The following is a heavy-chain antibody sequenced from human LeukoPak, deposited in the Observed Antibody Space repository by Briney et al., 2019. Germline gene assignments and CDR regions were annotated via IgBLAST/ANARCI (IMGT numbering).Heavy chain of an antibody. D-gene: IGHD3-22*01. J-gene: IGHJ2*01. CDR1: GFTFSSYV. V-gene: IGHV3-23*01. Sequence: QPGGSLRLSCAASGFTFSSYVMTWVRQAPGKGLEWVSGISSSGGTTYYADSVKGRFTISRDNPKNTLYLQMNSLRAEDTAVYYCARAPLLHWYFDLWGRGTLVTVSS. CDR3: ARAPLLHWYFDL. CDR2: ISSSGGTT.